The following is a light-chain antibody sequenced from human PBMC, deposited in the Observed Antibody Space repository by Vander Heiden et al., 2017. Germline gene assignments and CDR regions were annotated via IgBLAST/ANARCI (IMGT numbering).Light chain of an antibody. CDR3: QQSYRSPT. V-gene: IGKV1-39*01. Sequence: DIQMTPSPSFLSASVGDRVAITCRASQSISVYINWYQQQPGKAPKLLIHTASSLESGVPSRFSGSGSGTDFTLTITSLQPEDFATYYWQQSYRSPTFGGGTTVEIK. CDR1: QSISVY. J-gene: IGKJ4*01. CDR2: TAS.